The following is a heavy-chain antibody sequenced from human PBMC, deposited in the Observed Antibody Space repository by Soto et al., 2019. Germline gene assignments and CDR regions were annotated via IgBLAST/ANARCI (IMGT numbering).Heavy chain of an antibody. CDR3: ARGEVGATTHYYYGVDV. CDR2: IIPIFGTA. Sequence: SVKVSCKAIGYSFTSHYMHWVRQAPGQGLEWMGGIIPIFGTANYAQKFQGRVTITADESTSTAYMELSSLRSEDTAVYYCARGEVGATTHYYYGVDVWGQGTTVTVSS. V-gene: IGHV1-69*13. J-gene: IGHJ6*02. CDR1: GYSFTSHY. D-gene: IGHD1-26*01.